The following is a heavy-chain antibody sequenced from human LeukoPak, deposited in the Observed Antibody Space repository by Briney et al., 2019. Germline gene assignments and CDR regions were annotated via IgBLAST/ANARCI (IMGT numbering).Heavy chain of an antibody. CDR1: GGSISRHY. CDR3: ARRNWNDVS. CDR2: IYYSGST. J-gene: IGHJ4*02. Sequence: SETLSLTCTVSGGSISRHYWSWIRQPPGKGLEWIGYIYYSGSTNYNPSLKSRVTISVDTSKSQFSLELSSVTAADTAVYYCARRNWNDVSWGQGTLVTVSS. D-gene: IGHD1-1*01. V-gene: IGHV4-59*08.